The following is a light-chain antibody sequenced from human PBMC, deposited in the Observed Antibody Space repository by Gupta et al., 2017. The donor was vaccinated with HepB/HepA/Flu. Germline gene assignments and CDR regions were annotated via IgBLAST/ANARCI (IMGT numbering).Light chain of an antibody. V-gene: IGLV2-23*02. J-gene: IGLJ2*01. Sequence: SALTQPASVSGSPGQSITISCTGTSSDVGSYNLVSWYQQHPGKAPKLMIYEVNKRRSGVSHRFSGSKSGNTATLTITGLQAEDEADYYCCSAAGRSTSVVFGGGTKLTVL. CDR1: SSDVGSYNL. CDR3: CSAAGRSTSVV. CDR2: EVN.